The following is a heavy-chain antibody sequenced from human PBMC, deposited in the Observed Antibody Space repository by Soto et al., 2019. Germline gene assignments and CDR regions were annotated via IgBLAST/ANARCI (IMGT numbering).Heavy chain of an antibody. CDR3: ATDFWSGYPPGWFDP. Sequence: VSVKVSCTASGYTFTSSDINWVRQATGQGLEWMGWMNPNSGNTGYAQKFQGRVTMTRNTSISTAYMELSSLRSEDTAVYYCATDFWSGYPPGWFDPWGQGTLVTVSS. CDR1: GYTFTSSD. V-gene: IGHV1-8*01. D-gene: IGHD3-3*01. CDR2: MNPNSGNT. J-gene: IGHJ5*02.